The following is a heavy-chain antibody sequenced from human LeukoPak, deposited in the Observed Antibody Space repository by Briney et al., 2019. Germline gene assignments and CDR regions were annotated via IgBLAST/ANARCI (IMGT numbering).Heavy chain of an antibody. J-gene: IGHJ6*03. V-gene: IGHV3-73*01. Sequence: GGSLGLSCAASGFTFSGSAMHWVRQASGKGLEWVGRIRSKANSYATAYAASVKGRFTISRDDSKNTAYLQMNSLKTEDTAVYYCTSLLPHVDTAMSTLAVYYYYYMDVWGKGTTVTVSS. CDR2: IRSKANSYAT. D-gene: IGHD5-18*01. CDR1: GFTFSGSA. CDR3: TSLLPHVDTAMSTLAVYYYYYMDV.